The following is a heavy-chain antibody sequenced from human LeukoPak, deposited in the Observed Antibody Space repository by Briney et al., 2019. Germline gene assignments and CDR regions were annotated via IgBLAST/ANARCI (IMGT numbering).Heavy chain of an antibody. Sequence: GGSLRLSCAASGFTFSTYSLNWVRQAPGKGLEWVSPISTSGSYIYYADSVKGRFTISRDNAKNSPYLQMNSLTAEDTAVYYCARPLSRSSQAYCFDYWGQGTLVTVSS. D-gene: IGHD2-21*01. CDR3: ARPLSRSSQAYCFDY. CDR1: GFTFSTYS. CDR2: ISTSGSYI. V-gene: IGHV3-21*01. J-gene: IGHJ4*02.